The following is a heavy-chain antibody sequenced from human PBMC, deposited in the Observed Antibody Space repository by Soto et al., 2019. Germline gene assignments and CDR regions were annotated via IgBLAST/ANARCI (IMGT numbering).Heavy chain of an antibody. CDR3: AKDPRYRLTGTNVMDY. CDR1: GFTFDDYA. V-gene: IGHV3-9*01. Sequence: PRLSCAASGFTFDDYAMYWVRQAPGKSLERVSGISWNIGSVGYADSVKGRFTISRDNAKNSLYLQLNSLIAEDTALYYCAKDPRYRLTGTNVMDYWGQGTLVNVSS. J-gene: IGHJ4*02. CDR2: ISWNIGSV. D-gene: IGHD1-7*01.